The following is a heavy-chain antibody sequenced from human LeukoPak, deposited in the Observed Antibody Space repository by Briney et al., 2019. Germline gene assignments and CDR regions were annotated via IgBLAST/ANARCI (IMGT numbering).Heavy chain of an antibody. CDR1: GGSISSSNW. D-gene: IGHD6-13*01. CDR3: ARHWAAADFDP. J-gene: IGHJ5*02. Sequence: SETLSLTCAVSGGSISSSNWWSWVRQPPGKGLEWIGEIYHSGSTNYNPSLKSRVTISVDTSKNQFSLKLSSVTAADTAVYYCARHWAAADFDPWGQGTLVTVSS. CDR2: IYHSGST. V-gene: IGHV4-4*02.